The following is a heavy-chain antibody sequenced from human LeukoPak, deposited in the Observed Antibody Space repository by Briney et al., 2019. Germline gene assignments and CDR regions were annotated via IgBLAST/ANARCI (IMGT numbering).Heavy chain of an antibody. CDR2: INVDGSEK. Sequence: GGSLRLSCAASGFTFSSNWMAWVRQAPGKGLEWVANINVDGSEKYCVDSAKGRFTISRDNAKDSLNLQMNSLRVEDTAVYYCARDRGWADLDWGQGTLVTVSS. V-gene: IGHV3-7*01. J-gene: IGHJ4*02. D-gene: IGHD3-10*01. CDR3: ARDRGWADLD. CDR1: GFTFSSNW.